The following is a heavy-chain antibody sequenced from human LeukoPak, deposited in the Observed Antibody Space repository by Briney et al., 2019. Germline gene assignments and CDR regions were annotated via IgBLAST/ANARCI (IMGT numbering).Heavy chain of an antibody. CDR1: GYTFIGYY. J-gene: IGHJ3*02. D-gene: IGHD2-2*01. V-gene: IGHV1-69*13. CDR2: IIPIFGTA. Sequence: SVKVSCKASGYTFIGYYIHWVRQAPGQGLEWMGGIIPIFGTANYAQKFQGRVTITADESTSTAYMELSSLRSEDTAVYYCAREIAIVGVPAAYYIWGQGTMVTVSS. CDR3: AREIAIVGVPAAYYI.